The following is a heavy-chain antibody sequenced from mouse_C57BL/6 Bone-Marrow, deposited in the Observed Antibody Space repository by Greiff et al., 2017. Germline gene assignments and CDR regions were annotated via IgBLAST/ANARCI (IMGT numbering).Heavy chain of an antibody. CDR3: ARRPGSSYYFDY. CDR2: INPGSGGT. V-gene: IGHV1-54*01. J-gene: IGHJ2*01. D-gene: IGHD1-1*01. CDR1: GYAFTNYL. Sequence: VQLQQSGAELVRPGTSVKVSCKASGYAFTNYLIEWVKQRPGQGLEWIGVINPGSGGTNYNEKFKGKATLTADKSSSTAYMQLSSLTSEDSAVYFCARRPGSSYYFDYWGQGTTLTVSS.